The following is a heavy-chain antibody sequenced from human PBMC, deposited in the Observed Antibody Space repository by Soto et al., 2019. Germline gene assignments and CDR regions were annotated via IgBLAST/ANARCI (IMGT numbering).Heavy chain of an antibody. D-gene: IGHD5-12*01. Sequence: GESLKISGKGSVYSFTTYWIGWVRQMPGKGLEWMGIIYPGDADTRYSQSVQGQGTISADKAISTADRQWSSLEASDTSIYYCARRGNSGYDHFDYWGQGTLVTVSS. V-gene: IGHV5-51*01. CDR2: IYPGDADT. CDR1: VYSFTTYW. CDR3: ARRGNSGYDHFDY. J-gene: IGHJ4*02.